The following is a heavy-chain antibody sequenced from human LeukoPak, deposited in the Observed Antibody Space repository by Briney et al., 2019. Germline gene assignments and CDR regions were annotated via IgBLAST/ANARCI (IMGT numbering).Heavy chain of an antibody. Sequence: ESGPALVKPTQTPTLTCTFSGFSLSTSGMRVSWIRQAPGKALEWLARIDWDDDKFYSTSLKTRLTISKDTSKNQVVLTMTNMDPVDTATYYCARTPYCGGDCYVDYWGQGTLVTVSS. J-gene: IGHJ4*02. CDR3: ARTPYCGGDCYVDY. CDR2: IDWDDDK. D-gene: IGHD2-21*02. CDR1: GFSLSTSGMR. V-gene: IGHV2-70*04.